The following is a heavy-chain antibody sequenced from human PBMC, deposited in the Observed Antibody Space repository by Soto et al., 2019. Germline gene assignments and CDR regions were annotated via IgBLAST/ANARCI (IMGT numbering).Heavy chain of an antibody. J-gene: IGHJ6*02. D-gene: IGHD3-10*01. Sequence: QVQLQESGPGLVKPSETLSLTCTVSGGSITNYYCSWFRQPPGKGLEWIGYIQYSGYSAYNLSLKRRVTMSMDTSKTQFSLMLESVTATAPAVYYCARHGFGSLHGLVDVWGQGTTVIVSS. V-gene: IGHV4-59*08. CDR1: GGSITNYY. CDR3: ARHGFGSLHGLVDV. CDR2: IQYSGYS.